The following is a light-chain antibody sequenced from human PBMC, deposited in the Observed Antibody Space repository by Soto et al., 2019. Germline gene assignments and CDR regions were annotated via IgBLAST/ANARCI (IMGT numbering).Light chain of an antibody. J-gene: IGKJ4*01. V-gene: IGKV1-12*01. CDR3: LQHNSLLT. CDR2: AAS. Sequence: DIQMTQSPSSVSASVGDRVTITCRASQGIGSSLAWYQQQPGKAPKYLIYAASSLQSGVPSRFSGSGSGTDFTLTISGLQPEDFATYYCLQHNSLLTFGGGTKVEIK. CDR1: QGIGSS.